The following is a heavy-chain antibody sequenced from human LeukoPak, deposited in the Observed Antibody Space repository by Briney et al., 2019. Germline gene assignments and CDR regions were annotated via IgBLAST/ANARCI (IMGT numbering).Heavy chain of an antibody. Sequence: ASVKVSCKASGYSLTGYYMHWVRQATGQGLEWMGWMNPNSGNTGYAQKFQGRVTMTRNTSISTAYMELSSLRSEDTAVYYCARGHSGGSYYYGYWGQGTLVTVSS. CDR1: GYSLTGYY. J-gene: IGHJ4*02. CDR3: ARGHSGGSYYYGY. D-gene: IGHD1-26*01. V-gene: IGHV1-8*02. CDR2: MNPNSGNT.